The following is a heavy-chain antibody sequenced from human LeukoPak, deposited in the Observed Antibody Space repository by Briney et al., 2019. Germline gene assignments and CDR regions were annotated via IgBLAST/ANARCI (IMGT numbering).Heavy chain of an antibody. Sequence: SETLSLTCAVYGGSFTDYYWNWIRQPPGKGLEWIGEINHSGITHYNPSLKSRVTISADTSKNQFSLKLNSVTAADTAVYYCARLRYCSGGSCYAPDYWGQGTLVTVSS. V-gene: IGHV4-34*01. J-gene: IGHJ4*02. CDR1: GGSFTDYY. D-gene: IGHD2-15*01. CDR3: ARLRYCSGGSCYAPDY. CDR2: INHSGIT.